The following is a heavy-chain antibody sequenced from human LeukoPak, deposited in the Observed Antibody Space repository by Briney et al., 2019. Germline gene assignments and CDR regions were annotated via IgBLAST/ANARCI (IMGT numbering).Heavy chain of an antibody. D-gene: IGHD3-22*01. CDR2: IYPGDSDT. Sequence: GESLKISCKTSGYRFSNYWVGWVRQMPGKGLGLMGAIYPGDSDTRYSPSFQGQVTISADKSTTTSYIQWTSLRASDTATYFCTRQGVYYSDSSAFYYWGQGTLVTVSS. V-gene: IGHV5-51*01. J-gene: IGHJ4*02. CDR3: TRQGVYYSDSSAFYY. CDR1: GYRFSNYW.